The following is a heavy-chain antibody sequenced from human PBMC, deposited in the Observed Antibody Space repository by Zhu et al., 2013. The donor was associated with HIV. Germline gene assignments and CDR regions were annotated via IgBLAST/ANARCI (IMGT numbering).Heavy chain of an antibody. CDR2: IYHSGNT. Sequence: VQLQESGSGLVKPSQTLSLTCAVSGGSISSGGYSWSWIRQPPGRGLEWIGYIYHSGNTYYNPSLNNRVTISVDRSKNQFSLKLTSVTAADTAMYYCATNLDRPTDAFDIWGQGTMVTVSS. J-gene: IGHJ3*02. CDR1: GGSISSGGYS. D-gene: IGHD2-2*03. CDR3: ATNLDRPTDAFDI. V-gene: IGHV4-30-2*01.